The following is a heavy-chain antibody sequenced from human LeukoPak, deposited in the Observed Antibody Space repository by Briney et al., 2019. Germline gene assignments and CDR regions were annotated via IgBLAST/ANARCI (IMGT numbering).Heavy chain of an antibody. CDR3: ARGLCSGDSCYSRFY. CDR2: IRNKARGYTT. Sequence: HPGGSLRLSCAASGFIFSDHYMDWVRQAPGKGLEWVGRIRNKARGYTTEYAASVKGRFTISRDDSKNSLYLQMNSLTTEDTAVYYCARGLCSGDSCYSRFYWGQGTLVTVSS. V-gene: IGHV3-72*01. D-gene: IGHD2-15*01. CDR1: GFIFSDHY. J-gene: IGHJ4*02.